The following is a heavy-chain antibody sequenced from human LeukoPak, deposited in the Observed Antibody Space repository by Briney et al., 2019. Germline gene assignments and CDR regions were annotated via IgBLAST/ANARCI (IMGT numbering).Heavy chain of an antibody. D-gene: IGHD3-9*01. CDR1: GYTFRSYA. V-gene: IGHV3-30*02. CDR2: IRYDERNK. CDR3: AKDVSRILTGARNYFDS. J-gene: IGHJ4*02. Sequence: GGSLRLSCEASGYTFRSYAMHWVRQAPGKGLEWVAFIRYDERNKYYSDSVKGRFTISRDNSKNTLYLQMNSLRAEDTAVYYCAKDVSRILTGARNYFDSWGQGTLVTVSS.